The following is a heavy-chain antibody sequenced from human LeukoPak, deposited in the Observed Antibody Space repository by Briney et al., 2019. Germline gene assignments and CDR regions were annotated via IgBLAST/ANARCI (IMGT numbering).Heavy chain of an antibody. D-gene: IGHD3-10*01. CDR3: AKESPRVRGVSFQAFDI. J-gene: IGHJ3*02. Sequence: GGSLRLSCAASGFTFSSYGMHWVRQAPGKGLEWVAVISYDGSNKYYADSVKGRFTISRDNSKNTLYLQMNSLRAEDTAVYYCAKESPRVRGVSFQAFDIWGQGTMVTVSS. V-gene: IGHV3-30*18. CDR1: GFTFSSYG. CDR2: ISYDGSNK.